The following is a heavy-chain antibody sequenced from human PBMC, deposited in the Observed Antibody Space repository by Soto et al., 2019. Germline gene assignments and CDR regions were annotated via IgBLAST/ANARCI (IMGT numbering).Heavy chain of an antibody. V-gene: IGHV4-59*01. CDR2: IYYSGST. J-gene: IGHJ5*02. D-gene: IGHD1-1*01. CDR1: GGSISSYY. Sequence: PSETLSLTCNVSGGSISSYYWSWIRQPPGKGLEWIGYIYYSGSTHYNPSLKSRVTISVDTSKNQFSLKLSSVTAADTAVYYCARDIPGNDNWFDPWGQGTLVTVSS. CDR3: ARDIPGNDNWFDP.